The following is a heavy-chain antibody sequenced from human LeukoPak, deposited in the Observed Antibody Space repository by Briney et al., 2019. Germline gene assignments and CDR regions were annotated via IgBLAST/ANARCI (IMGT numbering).Heavy chain of an antibody. CDR1: GFTFSNAW. CDR3: MYFWSGSSLVDY. Sequence: GGSPRLSCAASGFTFSNAWMSWVRQAPGKGLEWVGRIKSKTDGGTTDSAAPVKGRFTISRDDSKNTPYLQMNSLKTEDTAVYYCMYFWSGSSLVDYWGQGTLVTVSS. J-gene: IGHJ4*02. V-gene: IGHV3-15*01. D-gene: IGHD3-3*01. CDR2: IKSKTDGGTT.